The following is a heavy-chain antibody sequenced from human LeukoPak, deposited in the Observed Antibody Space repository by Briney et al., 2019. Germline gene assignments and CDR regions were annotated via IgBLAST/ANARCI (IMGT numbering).Heavy chain of an antibody. V-gene: IGHV3-30-3*01. CDR2: ISYDGSNK. J-gene: IGHJ4*02. CDR1: GFSFSSYA. CDR3: ARDAGVTY. D-gene: IGHD2-21*02. Sequence: GGSLRLSCAASGFSFSSYAMHWVRQAPGKGLEWVAVISYDGSNKSYADAVKGRFTISRDNFKKTLYLQMNSLRAEDSAVYYCARDAGVTYWGQGTLVTVSS.